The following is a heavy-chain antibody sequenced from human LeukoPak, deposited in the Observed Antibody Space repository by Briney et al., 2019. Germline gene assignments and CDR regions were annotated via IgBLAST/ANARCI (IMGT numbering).Heavy chain of an antibody. Sequence: PGGSLRLSCAASGFTFSSYAMSWVRQAPGKGLEWVSAISGSGGSTYYADSVKGRFTISRDNSKNTLYLQMNSLRAEDTAVYYCAKVGEQWLDPRHGMDVWGQGTTVTVSS. CDR1: GFTFSSYA. CDR2: ISGSGGST. V-gene: IGHV3-23*01. CDR3: AKVGEQWLDPRHGMDV. J-gene: IGHJ6*02. D-gene: IGHD6-19*01.